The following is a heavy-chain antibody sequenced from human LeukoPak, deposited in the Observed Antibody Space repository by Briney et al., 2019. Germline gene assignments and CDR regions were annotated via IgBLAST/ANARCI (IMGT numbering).Heavy chain of an antibody. CDR1: EFSVGSNY. Sequence: GGSLRLSCAASEFSVGSNYMTWVRQAPGKGLEWVSLIYSGGSTYYADSVKGRFTISRDNSKNTLYLQMNSLRAEDTAVYYCARGPGIAIRWGQGTLVTVSS. CDR3: ARGPGIAIR. J-gene: IGHJ4*02. D-gene: IGHD6-13*01. V-gene: IGHV3-66*01. CDR2: IYSGGST.